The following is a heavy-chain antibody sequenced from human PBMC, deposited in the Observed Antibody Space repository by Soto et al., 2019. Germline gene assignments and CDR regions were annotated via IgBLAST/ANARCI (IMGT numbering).Heavy chain of an antibody. CDR1: GFTLTSYA. CDR3: ARVDRGSVARPTRLDP. J-gene: IGHJ5*02. D-gene: IGHD2-21*01. Sequence: EVQLLESGGGPVQPGGSLRLSCTASGFTLTSYAINWVRQAPGKGLEWVSATTGGAGLTYYADSVKGRFSVSSDNPGNTLYLQLNSLRPEDTAVYYCARVDRGSVARPTRLDPWGQGTLVTVSS. CDR2: TTGGAGLT. V-gene: IGHV3-23*01.